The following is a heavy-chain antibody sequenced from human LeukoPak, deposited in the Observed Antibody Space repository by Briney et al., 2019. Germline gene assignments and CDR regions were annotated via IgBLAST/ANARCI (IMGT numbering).Heavy chain of an antibody. CDR1: GFTFSSYG. CDR2: IWYDGSNK. D-gene: IGHD3-22*01. Sequence: PGRSLRLSCAASGFTFSSYGMHWVRQAPGKGLEWVAVIWYDGSNKYYADSVKGRFTISRDNSKNTLYLQMNSLRAEDTAVYYCAKDEVHYYYDTSGLDYWGQGTLVTVSS. J-gene: IGHJ4*02. CDR3: AKDEVHYYYDTSGLDY. V-gene: IGHV3-33*06.